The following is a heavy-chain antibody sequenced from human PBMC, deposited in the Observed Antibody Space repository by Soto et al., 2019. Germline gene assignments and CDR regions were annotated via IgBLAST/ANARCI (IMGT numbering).Heavy chain of an antibody. V-gene: IGHV1-2*04. CDR3: ARDYNGMDV. CDR1: GYTFTGYY. CDR2: INPNSGGT. Sequence: QVQLVQSGAEVKKPGASVKVSCKASGYTFTGYYMHWVRQAPGQGLEWMGWINPNSGGTNYAQKFXXWXTXXRDTSISTAYMELSRLRSDDTAVYYCARDYNGMDVWGQGTTVTVSS. J-gene: IGHJ6*02.